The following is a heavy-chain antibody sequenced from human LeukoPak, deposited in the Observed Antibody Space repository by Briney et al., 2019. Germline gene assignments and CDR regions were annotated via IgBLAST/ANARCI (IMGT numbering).Heavy chain of an antibody. J-gene: IGHJ4*02. CDR1: GFTFSSYE. CDR2: ISSSGSTI. Sequence: PGRSLRLSCAASGFTFSSYEMNWVRQAPGKGLEWVSYISSSGSTIYYADSVKGRFTISRDNAKNSLYLQMNSLRAEDTAVYYCARSDQYYDLIWGDYWGQGTLVTVSS. D-gene: IGHD3-3*01. V-gene: IGHV3-48*03. CDR3: ARSDQYYDLIWGDY.